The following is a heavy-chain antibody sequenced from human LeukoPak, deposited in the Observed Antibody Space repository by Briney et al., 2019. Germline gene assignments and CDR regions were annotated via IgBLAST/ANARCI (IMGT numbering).Heavy chain of an antibody. CDR1: GYTFTTYD. CDR3: ARGSYGANPLSL. CDR2: MNPNSGKT. D-gene: IGHD4/OR15-4a*01. J-gene: IGHJ3*01. Sequence: ASVKVSCKASGYTFTTYDINWVRQAPGQGLEWMGYMNPNSGKTGSSQRFHGRLTMTRSTSINTAYMELSSLKYEDTAVYFCARGSYGANPLSLWGQGTMVTVSS. V-gene: IGHV1-8*01.